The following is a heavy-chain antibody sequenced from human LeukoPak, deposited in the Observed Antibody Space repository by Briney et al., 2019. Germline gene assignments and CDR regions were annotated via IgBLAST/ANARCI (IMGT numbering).Heavy chain of an antibody. V-gene: IGHV3-48*04. D-gene: IGHD3-10*02. CDR1: GFTFGTYW. Sequence: PGGSLRLSRGASGFTFGTYWMNWVRQAPGKGLEWVSYISSSGSTIYYADSVKGRFTISRDNAKNSLYLQMNSLRAEDTAVYYCAELGITMIGGVWGKGTTVTISS. CDR2: ISSSGSTI. J-gene: IGHJ6*04. CDR3: AELGITMIGGV.